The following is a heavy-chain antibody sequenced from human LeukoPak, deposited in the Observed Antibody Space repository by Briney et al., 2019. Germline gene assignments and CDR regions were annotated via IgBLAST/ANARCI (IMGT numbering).Heavy chain of an antibody. CDR1: GGSISSSSYY. D-gene: IGHD6-13*01. CDR2: ICYSGST. V-gene: IGHV4-39*01. J-gene: IGHJ4*02. Sequence: SETLSLTCTVSGGSISSSSYYWGWIRQPPGKGLEWIGSICYSGSTYYNPSLKSRVTISVDTSKNQFSLKLSSVTAADTAVYYCASQSIAAAGLFFDYWGQGTLVTVSS. CDR3: ASQSIAAAGLFFDY.